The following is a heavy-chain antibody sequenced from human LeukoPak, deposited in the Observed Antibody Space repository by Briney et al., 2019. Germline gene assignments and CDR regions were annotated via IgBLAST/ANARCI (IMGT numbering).Heavy chain of an antibody. V-gene: IGHV3-21*01. CDR1: GFTFSSYS. D-gene: IGHD4-17*01. CDR2: ISSSSSYI. Sequence: TGGSLRLSCAASGFTFSSYSMNWVRQAPGKGLEWVSSISSSSSYIYYADSVKGRFTISRDNAKNSLYLQMNSLRAEDTAVYYCARDGPDDYANGMDVWGQGTTVTVSS. CDR3: ARDGPDDYANGMDV. J-gene: IGHJ6*02.